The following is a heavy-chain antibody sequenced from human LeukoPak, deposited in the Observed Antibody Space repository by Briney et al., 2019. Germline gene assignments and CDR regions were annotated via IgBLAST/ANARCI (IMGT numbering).Heavy chain of an antibody. Sequence: PSQTLSLTCTVSSGSISNSNYYWGWIRQPPGKGLEWIGYIYYSGSTNYNPSLKSRVTISVDTSKNQFSLKLSSVTAADTAVYYCARAARNYYDSSGIFDYWGQGTLVTVSS. CDR1: SGSISNSNYY. V-gene: IGHV4-61*05. J-gene: IGHJ4*02. D-gene: IGHD3-22*01. CDR3: ARAARNYYDSSGIFDY. CDR2: IYYSGST.